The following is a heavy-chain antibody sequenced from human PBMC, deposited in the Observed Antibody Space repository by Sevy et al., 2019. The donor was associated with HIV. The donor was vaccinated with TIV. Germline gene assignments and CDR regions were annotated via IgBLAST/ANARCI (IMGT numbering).Heavy chain of an antibody. D-gene: IGHD5-18*01. CDR1: GFTFSNAW. CDR3: TTAPDTAMGRFDY. Sequence: GGSLRLSCAASGFTFSNAWMSWVRQAPGKGLEWVGCIKSKTYGGTTDYAAPVKGRFTISRDDSKNTLYLQMNSLKTEDTAVYYCTTAPDTAMGRFDYWGQGTLVTVSS. CDR2: IKSKTYGGTT. J-gene: IGHJ4*02. V-gene: IGHV3-15*01.